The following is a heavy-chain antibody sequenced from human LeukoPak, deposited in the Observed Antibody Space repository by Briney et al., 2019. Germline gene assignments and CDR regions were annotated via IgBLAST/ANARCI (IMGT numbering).Heavy chain of an antibody. Sequence: SETLSLTCTASDYSISSNYFWGWIRQPPGKGLEWIGSMFHTGSGFYNPSLKSRVSISLDTSRNQFSLKLTSVTAADTAVYYCARALWGRVSAPFSWGQGTLVTVSS. CDR3: ARALWGRVSAPFS. CDR2: MFHTGSG. V-gene: IGHV4-38-2*02. D-gene: IGHD3-10*01. J-gene: IGHJ5*02. CDR1: DYSISSNYF.